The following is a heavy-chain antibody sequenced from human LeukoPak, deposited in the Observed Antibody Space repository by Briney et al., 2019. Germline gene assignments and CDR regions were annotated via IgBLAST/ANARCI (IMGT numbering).Heavy chain of an antibody. CDR2: IDWDDDK. V-gene: IGHV2-70*11. D-gene: IGHD2-15*01. Sequence: SGPTLVNPTQTLTLTCTFSGFSLSTCGMCVSWIRQPPGKALEWLARIDWDDDKYYRTSLRTRLTISKDTSKNQVVLTMTNMDPVDTATYYCARTKVAATPLDALDIWGQGTMVTVSS. J-gene: IGHJ3*02. CDR3: ARTKVAATPLDALDI. CDR1: GFSLSTCGMC.